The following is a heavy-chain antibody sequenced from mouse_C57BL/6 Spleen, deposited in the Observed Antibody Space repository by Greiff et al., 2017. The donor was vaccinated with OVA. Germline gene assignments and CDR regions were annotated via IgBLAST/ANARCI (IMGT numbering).Heavy chain of an antibody. J-gene: IGHJ1*03. CDR2: IYPNSGST. CDR1: GYTFTSYW. Sequence: QVQLQQPGAELVKPGASVKLSCKASGYTFTSYWMHWVKQRPGQGLEWIGMIYPNSGSTNYNEKFKSKATLTVDKSSSTAYMQLSSLTSEDSAVYYCARSAYDYGNWYFDVWGTGTTVTVSS. CDR3: ARSAYDYGNWYFDV. D-gene: IGHD2-4*01. V-gene: IGHV1-64*01.